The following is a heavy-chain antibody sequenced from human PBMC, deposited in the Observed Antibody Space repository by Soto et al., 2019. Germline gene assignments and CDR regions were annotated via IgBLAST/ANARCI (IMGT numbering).Heavy chain of an antibody. CDR1: GFTFSDYY. V-gene: IGHV3-11*05. CDR2: ISSSSGCT. Sequence: GGSLRLSCAASGFTFSDYYMSWIRQAPGKGLEWVSYISSSSGCTNYADSVKGRFTISRDNSKNSLYLQMNSLRTEDTALYYCAKDSRPYYYDSSGYPPYYYGMDVWGQGTTVTVSS. CDR3: AKDSRPYYYDSSGYPPYYYGMDV. J-gene: IGHJ6*02. D-gene: IGHD3-22*01.